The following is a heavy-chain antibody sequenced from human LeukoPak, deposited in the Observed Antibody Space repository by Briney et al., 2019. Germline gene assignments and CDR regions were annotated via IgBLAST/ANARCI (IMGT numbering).Heavy chain of an antibody. Sequence: SETLSLTCAVYGGYFSGYYWSWIRQPPGEGLRWIGEINHSGSTNYNPSLKSRVTISVDTSKNQFSLKLSSVTAADTAVYFCARSFSGTVIFRYWGQETLVTVSS. CDR3: ARSFSGTVIFRY. D-gene: IGHD3/OR15-3a*01. V-gene: IGHV4-34*01. CDR1: GGYFSGYY. J-gene: IGHJ4*02. CDR2: INHSGST.